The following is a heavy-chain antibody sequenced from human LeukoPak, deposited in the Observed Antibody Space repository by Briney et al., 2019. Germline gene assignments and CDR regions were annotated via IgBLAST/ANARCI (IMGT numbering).Heavy chain of an antibody. Sequence: GESLKISCKGSGYSFTSYWIGWVRQMPGKGLEWMGIIYPGDSDTRYSPSFQGQVTISADKSISTAYLQWSRLEASDTAMYYCARAGGSQRWLQYKIFDYWGQGTLVTVSS. D-gene: IGHD5-24*01. CDR1: GYSFTSYW. CDR3: ARAGGSQRWLQYKIFDY. CDR2: IYPGDSDT. V-gene: IGHV5-51*01. J-gene: IGHJ4*02.